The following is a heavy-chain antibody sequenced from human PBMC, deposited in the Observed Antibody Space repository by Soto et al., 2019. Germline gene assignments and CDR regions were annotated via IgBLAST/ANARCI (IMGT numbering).Heavy chain of an antibody. CDR1: GFTFSSYG. V-gene: IGHV3-30*18. CDR3: AKGYYYDSSGYYYLGY. Sequence: QVQLVESGGGVVQPGRSLRLSCAASGFTFSSYGMHWVRQAPGKGLEWVAVISYDGSNKYYADSVKGRFTISRDNSKNTLDLQMNSLRAEDTAVYYCAKGYYYDSSGYYYLGYWGQGTLVTVSS. D-gene: IGHD3-22*01. J-gene: IGHJ4*02. CDR2: ISYDGSNK.